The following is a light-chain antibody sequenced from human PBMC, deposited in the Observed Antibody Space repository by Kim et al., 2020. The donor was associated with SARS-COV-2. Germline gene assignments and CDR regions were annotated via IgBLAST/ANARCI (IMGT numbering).Light chain of an antibody. J-gene: IGLJ1*01. CDR3: CSYAGSPPYV. Sequence: QSALTQPRSVSGSHGQSVTISCTGTSSDVGGYDYVSWYHQHLGKAPKLMIYDVSKRPSGVPDRFSGSKSGNTASLTSSGLQAEDETDYYCCSYAGSPPYVFGTGTKVTVL. CDR1: SSDVGGYDY. CDR2: DVS. V-gene: IGLV2-11*01.